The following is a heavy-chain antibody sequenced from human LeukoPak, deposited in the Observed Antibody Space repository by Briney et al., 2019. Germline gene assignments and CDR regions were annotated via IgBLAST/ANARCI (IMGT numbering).Heavy chain of an antibody. Sequence: GGSLRLSCAASGFTFSSYSMTWVRQAPGKGLEWVSSISSSSSYIYYADSVKGRFTISRDNAKNSLYLQMNSLGAEDTAVYYCARAGSSSHIWGQGTLVTVSS. CDR3: ARAGSSSHI. D-gene: IGHD6-6*01. V-gene: IGHV3-21*01. CDR1: GFTFSSYS. CDR2: ISSSSSYI. J-gene: IGHJ4*02.